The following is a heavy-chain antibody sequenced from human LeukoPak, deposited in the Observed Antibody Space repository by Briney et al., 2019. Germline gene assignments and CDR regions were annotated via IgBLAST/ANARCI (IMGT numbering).Heavy chain of an antibody. D-gene: IGHD1-14*01. CDR1: ETSFTTSW. J-gene: IGHJ3*02. CDR2: IYPGDSDT. V-gene: IGHV5-51*01. CDR3: ANTRFKNLFDAFDI. Sequence: GESLQISCKASETSFTTSWIGWGRQVPGRGLEWMGIIYPGDSDTRYSPSFQGQVTISADKSISTAYLQWSSLKASDTAMYYCANTRFKNLFDAFDIWGQGTMVTVSS.